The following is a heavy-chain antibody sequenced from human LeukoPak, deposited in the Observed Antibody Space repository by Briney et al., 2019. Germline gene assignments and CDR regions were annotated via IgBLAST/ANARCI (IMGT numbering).Heavy chain of an antibody. D-gene: IGHD4-17*01. CDR1: GGSISSYY. CDR2: IYYSGST. J-gene: IGHJ5*02. CDR3: ARDEDDYGDSGFDP. Sequence: SETLSLTCTVSGGSISSYYWSWIRQPPGKGLEWIGYIYYSGSTNYNPSLKSRVTISVDTSKNQFSLKLSSVTAADTAAYYCARDEDDYGDSGFDPWGQGTLVTVSS. V-gene: IGHV4-59*01.